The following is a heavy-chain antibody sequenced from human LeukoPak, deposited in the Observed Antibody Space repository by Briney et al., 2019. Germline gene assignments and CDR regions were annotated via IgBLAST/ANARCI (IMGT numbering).Heavy chain of an antibody. Sequence: GGSLRLSCAASGFIFDDYVMHWVRQAPGKGLEWVSGISWTGATLGYADSVKGRFTISRDDAKNSLYLQMNSLRAEDTAVYYCARSNDFWSGYGAFDIWGQGTMVTVSS. V-gene: IGHV3-9*01. D-gene: IGHD3-3*01. CDR2: ISWTGATL. CDR1: GFIFDDYV. CDR3: ARSNDFWSGYGAFDI. J-gene: IGHJ3*02.